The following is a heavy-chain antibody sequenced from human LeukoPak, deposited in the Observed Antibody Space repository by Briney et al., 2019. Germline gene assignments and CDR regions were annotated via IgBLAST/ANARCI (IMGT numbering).Heavy chain of an antibody. CDR2: ISVSGGTT. CDR3: AKGQISRLHY. V-gene: IGHV3-23*01. CDR1: GFTFSNYA. J-gene: IGHJ4*02. D-gene: IGHD2/OR15-2a*01. Sequence: GSLRLSSAASGFTFSNYAITWFRQAPGKGLEWVSIISVSGGTTYYADSVKGRFTISRDNSKNTLYLQMNSLRAEDTDVYYCAKGQISRLHYWRERTLVTVSS.